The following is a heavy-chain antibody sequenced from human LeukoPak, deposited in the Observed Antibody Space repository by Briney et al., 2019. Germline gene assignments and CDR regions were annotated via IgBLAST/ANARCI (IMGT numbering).Heavy chain of an antibody. Sequence: SVEVYCKASGGAFSSYGITWVRRAPGQGLEWMGGVIPICGTTNYSQKFQGRVTITADESTTTAYMELSSLRSEDTAVYYCARVRRLYYYDSSGLDAFDIWGQGTMVTVSS. CDR1: GGAFSSYG. V-gene: IGHV1-69*01. CDR2: VIPICGTT. D-gene: IGHD3-22*01. J-gene: IGHJ3*02. CDR3: ARVRRLYYYDSSGLDAFDI.